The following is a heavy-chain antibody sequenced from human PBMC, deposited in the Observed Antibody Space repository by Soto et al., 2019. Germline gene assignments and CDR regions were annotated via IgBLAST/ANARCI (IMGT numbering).Heavy chain of an antibody. CDR2: TSNSAPT. Sequence: SETLSLTCTFSGGSISSYHWSLIRQSPGKGLEWIGYTSNSAPTIYNPSLKSRVTISADTSKNQFSLRLSSVTAADTAVYFCARQFRDVYNAVEYWGQGALVTVSS. CDR1: GGSISSYH. CDR3: ARQFRDVYNAVEY. J-gene: IGHJ4*02. V-gene: IGHV4-59*08. D-gene: IGHD1-1*01.